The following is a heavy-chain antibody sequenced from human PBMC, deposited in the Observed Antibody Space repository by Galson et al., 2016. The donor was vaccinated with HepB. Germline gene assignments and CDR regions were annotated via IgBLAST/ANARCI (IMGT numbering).Heavy chain of an antibody. CDR2: IDWNDQK. CDR3: ALKRSRAAIQGYSFEH. Sequence: PALVKPTQTVTLTCTFSGFSLRSTGMRVSWIRQAPGKALEWLARIDWNDQKFYSTSLQTRLTISKDTSKNQVALTVTNMHPVDTGTYFCALKRSRAAIQGYSFEHWGQGTLVTVSS. V-gene: IGHV2-70*04. J-gene: IGHJ4*01. D-gene: IGHD2-15*01. CDR1: GFSLRSTGMR.